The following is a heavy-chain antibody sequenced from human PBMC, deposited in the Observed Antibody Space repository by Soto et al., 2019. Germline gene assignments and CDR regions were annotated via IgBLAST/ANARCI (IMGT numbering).Heavy chain of an antibody. J-gene: IGHJ5*02. V-gene: IGHV1-2*02. CDR1: GYPLTAKY. CDR2: INPSSGGT. Sequence: DSLQVSCKASGYPLTAKYLHWVRQAPGQGLEWMGWINPSSGGTKEAQKFRGRVTMTRDTSISAAYMELSRLTSDDTAVYYCAKGGSSWTEWFDPWGQGTLVTVAS. D-gene: IGHD6-13*01. CDR3: AKGGSSWTEWFDP.